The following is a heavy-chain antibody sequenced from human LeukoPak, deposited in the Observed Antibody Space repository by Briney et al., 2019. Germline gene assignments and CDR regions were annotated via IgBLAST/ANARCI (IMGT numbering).Heavy chain of an antibody. J-gene: IGHJ6*03. CDR1: GFTFSSYG. Sequence: PGLSLRLSCAASGFTFSSYGMHWVRQAPGKGLEWVAYIQYDGSNEQYADSVKGRFSISRDSSKNILYLHLNTLRAADTAVYYCAKDRCSNGIGCYYYYMDVWGNGTTVTISS. D-gene: IGHD2-8*01. CDR2: IQYDGSNE. CDR3: AKDRCSNGIGCYYYYMDV. V-gene: IGHV3-30*02.